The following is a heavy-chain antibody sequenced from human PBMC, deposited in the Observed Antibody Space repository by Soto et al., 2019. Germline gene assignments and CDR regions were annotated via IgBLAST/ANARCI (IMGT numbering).Heavy chain of an antibody. V-gene: IGHV4-34*01. J-gene: IGHJ4*02. Sequence: PSETLSLTCAVYGGSFRAYFWTWISQPPGQGVEGLGEINHSGSTNFNPSLKSRLTISMDTSKNQFSLQLNSVTAADTAVYYCTACIGGYYSGFDYWGQGTLVTVSS. D-gene: IGHD2-15*01. CDR3: TACIGGYYSGFDY. CDR2: INHSGST. CDR1: GGSFRAYF.